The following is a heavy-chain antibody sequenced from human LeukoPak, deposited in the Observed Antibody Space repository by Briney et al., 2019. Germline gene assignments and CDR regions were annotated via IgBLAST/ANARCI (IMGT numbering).Heavy chain of an antibody. J-gene: IGHJ4*02. Sequence: GGSLRLSCTASGFTFGDYAMSWVRQAPGKGLEWVGFIRSKAYGGTTEYAASVKGRFTISRDDSKSIAYLQMNSLKTEDTAVYYCTSESYGYYFDYWGQGTLVTVSS. CDR2: IRSKAYGGTT. CDR1: GFTFGDYA. V-gene: IGHV3-49*04. D-gene: IGHD5-18*01. CDR3: TSESYGYYFDY.